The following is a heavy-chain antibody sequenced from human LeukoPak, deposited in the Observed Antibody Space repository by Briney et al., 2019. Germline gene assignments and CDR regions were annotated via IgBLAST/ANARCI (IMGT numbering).Heavy chain of an antibody. J-gene: IGHJ5*02. V-gene: IGHV1-69*04. D-gene: IGHD4-23*01. CDR2: TIPILGIA. Sequence: ASVKVSCKASGGTFSSYAISWVRQAPGQGLEWMGRTIPILGIANYAQKFQGRVTITADKSTSTAYMELSSLRSEDTAVYYCARAVENWFDPWGQGTLVTVSS. CDR3: ARAVENWFDP. CDR1: GGTFSSYA.